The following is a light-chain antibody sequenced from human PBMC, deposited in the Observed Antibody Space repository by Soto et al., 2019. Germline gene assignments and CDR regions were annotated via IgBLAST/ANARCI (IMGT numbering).Light chain of an antibody. Sequence: EIVLTQSPGTLSLSPVERATLSCRASQSVSSSYLAWYQQTPGQAPRLLTYGASSRATGIPDRFSGSGSGTDFPLTISRLEPEDVAVYYCQQYGISPWTLGQGTTVEIK. CDR1: QSVSSSY. CDR2: GAS. J-gene: IGKJ1*01. V-gene: IGKV3-20*01. CDR3: QQYGISPWT.